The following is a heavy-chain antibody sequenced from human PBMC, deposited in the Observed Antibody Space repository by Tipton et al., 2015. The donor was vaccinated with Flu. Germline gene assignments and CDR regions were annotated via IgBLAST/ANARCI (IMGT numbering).Heavy chain of an antibody. CDR2: IGWSGGSI. CDR1: GFTFDDYA. D-gene: IGHD2-2*02. V-gene: IGHV3-9*01. Sequence: SLRLSCAASGFTFDDYAMHWVRHAPGKGLEWVSGIGWSGGSIRYADSVKGRFTISRDNAKNSLYLQMNSLSPEDTALYYCAKGGYCSRTNCYRLGYYYGMDVWGQGTTVTVSS. J-gene: IGHJ6*02. CDR3: AKGGYCSRTNCYRLGYYYGMDV.